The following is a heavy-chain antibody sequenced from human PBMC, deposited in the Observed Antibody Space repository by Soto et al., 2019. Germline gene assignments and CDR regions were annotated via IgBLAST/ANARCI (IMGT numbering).Heavy chain of an antibody. V-gene: IGHV3-30*04. J-gene: IGHJ5*02. Sequence: QVQLVESGGGVVQPGRSLRLSCAASRFTFRSYAMHWVRQAPGKGLEWVAVISSDGKNTHYADSVRGRFTISRDDPNNTLYVQMDSLRAEDTAVYYCARAQTVLWFDPWGQGTLVTVSS. CDR1: RFTFRSYA. CDR3: ARAQTVLWFDP. D-gene: IGHD4-4*01. CDR2: ISSDGKNT.